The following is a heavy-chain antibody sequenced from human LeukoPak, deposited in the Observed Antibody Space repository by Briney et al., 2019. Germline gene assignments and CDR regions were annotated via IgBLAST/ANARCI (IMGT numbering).Heavy chain of an antibody. CDR3: ARVDDSSGSVDY. J-gene: IGHJ4*02. V-gene: IGHV4-30-2*01. CDR1: GGSISSGGYS. Sequence: SETLSLTCAVSGGSISSGGYSWSWIRQPPGKGLEWIGYIYHSGSTYYNPSLKSRVTISVDRTKNQFSLKPSSVTAADTAVYYCARVDDSSGSVDYWGQGTLVTVSS. CDR2: IYHSGST. D-gene: IGHD3-22*01.